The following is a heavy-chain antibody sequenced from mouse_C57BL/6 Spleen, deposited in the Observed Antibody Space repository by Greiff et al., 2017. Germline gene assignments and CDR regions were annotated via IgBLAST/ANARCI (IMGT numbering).Heavy chain of an antibody. CDR3: AGDYGSGYGFAY. Sequence: LQLQQSGAELVRPGTSVKLSCKASGYAFTNYLIEWVKQRPGQGLEWIGVINPGSGGTNYNEKFKGKVTLTADKSSSTAYMQLSSLTSEDSAVSFCAGDYGSGYGFAYWGQGTLVTVAA. V-gene: IGHV1-54*01. J-gene: IGHJ3*01. D-gene: IGHD1-1*01. CDR1: GYAFTNYL. CDR2: INPGSGGT.